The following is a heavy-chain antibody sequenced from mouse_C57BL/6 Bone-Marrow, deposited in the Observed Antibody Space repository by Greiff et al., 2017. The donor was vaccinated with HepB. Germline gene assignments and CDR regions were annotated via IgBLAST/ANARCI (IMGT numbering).Heavy chain of an antibody. Sequence: VQLQQSGAELVRPGTSVKMSCKASGYTFTNYWIGWAKQRPGHGLEWIGDIYPGGGYTNYNEKFKGKATLTADKSSSTAYMQFSSLTSEDSAIYYCARWSNYDAMDYWGQGTSVTVSS. CDR2: IYPGGGYT. D-gene: IGHD2-5*01. CDR3: ARWSNYDAMDY. CDR1: GYTFTNYW. V-gene: IGHV1-63*01. J-gene: IGHJ4*01.